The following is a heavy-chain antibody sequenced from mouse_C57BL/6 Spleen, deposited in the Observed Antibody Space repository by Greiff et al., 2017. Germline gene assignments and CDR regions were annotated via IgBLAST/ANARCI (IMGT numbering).Heavy chain of an antibody. CDR2: INYDGSST. D-gene: IGHD1-1*01. CDR3: ARDREYGSSYYYAIDY. V-gene: IGHV5-16*01. Sequence: EVQLVESEGGLVQPGRSMKLSCTASGFTFSDYYMAWVRQVPEKGLEWVANINYDGSSTYYLDSLKSRFIISRDNAKNLLYLQMSSLKSEDTATYYCARDREYGSSYYYAIDYWGQGTSVTVSS. CDR1: GFTFSDYY. J-gene: IGHJ4*01.